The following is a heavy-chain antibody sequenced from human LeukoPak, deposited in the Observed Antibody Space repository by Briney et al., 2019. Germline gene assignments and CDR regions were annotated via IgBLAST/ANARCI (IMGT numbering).Heavy chain of an antibody. CDR3: ARAAEFSLGRYFQH. V-gene: IGHV1-18*04. J-gene: IGHJ1*01. CDR1: GYTFTSYG. CDR2: ISAYNGNT. D-gene: IGHD2/OR15-2a*01. Sequence: ASVTVSCKASGYTFTSYGISWVRQAPGQGREWMGWISAYNGNTNYAQKLQGRVTMTTDTSTSTAYMELRSLRSDDTAVYYCARAAEFSLGRYFQHWGQGTLVTVSS.